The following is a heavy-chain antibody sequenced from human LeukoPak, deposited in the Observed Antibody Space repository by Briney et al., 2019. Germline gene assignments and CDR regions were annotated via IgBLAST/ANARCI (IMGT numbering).Heavy chain of an antibody. D-gene: IGHD4-11*01. CDR2: IWYDGSNK. V-gene: IGHV3-33*01. Sequence: GGSLRLSCAASGFTFSSYGMHWVRQAPGKGLEWVAVIWYDGSNKYYADSVKGRFTISRDNSKNTLYLQMNSLRAEDTAVYYCARDGPIRDYTGEALFDYWGQGTLVTASS. CDR1: GFTFSSYG. CDR3: ARDGPIRDYTGEALFDY. J-gene: IGHJ4*02.